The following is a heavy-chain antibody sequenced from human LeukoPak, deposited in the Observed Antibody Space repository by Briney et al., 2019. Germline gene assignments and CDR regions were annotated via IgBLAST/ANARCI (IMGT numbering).Heavy chain of an antibody. Sequence: ASVKVSCKPSGYTFTSYDINWVRQATGQGLEWMGWMNPNRGNTGYAQKFQGRVTMTSNTSISTAYMELSSLRSDDTAVYYRARVRNPLYGMGVWGQGTTVTVSS. J-gene: IGHJ6*02. CDR3: ARVRNPLYGMGV. CDR1: GYTFTSYD. CDR2: MNPNRGNT. V-gene: IGHV1-8*01.